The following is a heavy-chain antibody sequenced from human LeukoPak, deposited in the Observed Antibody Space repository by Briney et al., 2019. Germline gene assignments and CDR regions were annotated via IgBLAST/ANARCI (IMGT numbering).Heavy chain of an antibody. Sequence: GGSLRLSCAASGFTFSSYAMNWVRQAPGKGPEWVAGISYSSGSIYYSDSVKGRFTISRDNSKNTLYLQMNSLRADDTAVYYCAKDVLRLNYGYFDLWGRGTLVSVSS. D-gene: IGHD2-21*02. CDR2: ISYSSGSI. V-gene: IGHV3-23*01. CDR1: GFTFSSYA. J-gene: IGHJ2*01. CDR3: AKDVLRLNYGYFDL.